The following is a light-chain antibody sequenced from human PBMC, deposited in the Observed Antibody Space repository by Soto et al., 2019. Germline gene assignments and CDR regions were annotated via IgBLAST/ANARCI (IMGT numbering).Light chain of an antibody. J-gene: IGKJ1*01. CDR1: QSVSSN. CDR3: KQYNNWPPWT. Sequence: EIVMTQSPATLSVSPGERATLSCRASQSVSSNLAWYQQKPGQAPRLLIYGASTRATGIPARFSGSGSGTAFTLIISSLQSEDFAVYYCKQYNNWPPWTFGQGTKVEIK. CDR2: GAS. V-gene: IGKV3-15*01.